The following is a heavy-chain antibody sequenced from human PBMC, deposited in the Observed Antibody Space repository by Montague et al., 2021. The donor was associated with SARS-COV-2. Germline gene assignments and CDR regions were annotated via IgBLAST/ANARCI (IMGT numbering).Heavy chain of an antibody. Sequence: SNEYALSVKSRITITPYTSKNQLSLQLTSVTPEDTAVYYCTRAVWGFHDYWGQGSLVTVSS. D-gene: IGHD3-16*01. CDR3: TRAVWGFHDY. CDR2: SN. V-gene: IGHV6-1*01. J-gene: IGHJ4*02.